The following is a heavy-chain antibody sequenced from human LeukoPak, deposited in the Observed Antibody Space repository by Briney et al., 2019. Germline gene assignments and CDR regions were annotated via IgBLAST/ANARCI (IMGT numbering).Heavy chain of an antibody. CDR1: GFTFSSYW. V-gene: IGHV3-74*01. Sequence: PGGSLRLSCAASGFTFSSYWMHWVRQAPGKGLVWVSRINTDGSSTSYADSVKGRFTISRDNAKNTLYLQMNSLRAEDTAVYYCARNYDFWSGYIDYWGQGTLVTVSS. CDR3: ARNYDFWSGYIDY. CDR2: INTDGSST. D-gene: IGHD3-3*01. J-gene: IGHJ4*02.